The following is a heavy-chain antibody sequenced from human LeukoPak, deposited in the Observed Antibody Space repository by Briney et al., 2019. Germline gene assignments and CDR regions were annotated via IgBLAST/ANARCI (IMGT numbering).Heavy chain of an antibody. V-gene: IGHV3-53*01. CDR3: ARVESPAGWFDP. D-gene: IGHD6-25*01. CDR1: GFTVSSNY. J-gene: IGHJ5*02. CDR2: IYSGGST. Sequence: GGSLRLSCAASGFTVSSNYMSWVRQAPGKGLEWVSVIYSGGSTYYADSVKGRFTISRDNSKNTLYLQMNSLRAEDTAVYYCARVESPAGWFDPWGQGTLVTVSS.